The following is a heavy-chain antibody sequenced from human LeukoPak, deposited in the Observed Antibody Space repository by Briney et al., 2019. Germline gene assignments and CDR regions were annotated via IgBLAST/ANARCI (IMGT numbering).Heavy chain of an antibody. D-gene: IGHD6-19*01. V-gene: IGHV3-7*03. Sequence: GGSLRLSCAASGFTFSSYWMSWVRQAPGKGLEWVANIKQDGSEKYYVDSVKGRFTISRDNAKNSLYLQMNSLRAEDTAVYYCARETDYGYSNGWYTYYFDYWGQGTLVTVSS. CDR2: IKQDGSEK. CDR1: GFTFSSYW. J-gene: IGHJ4*02. CDR3: ARETDYGYSNGWYTYYFDY.